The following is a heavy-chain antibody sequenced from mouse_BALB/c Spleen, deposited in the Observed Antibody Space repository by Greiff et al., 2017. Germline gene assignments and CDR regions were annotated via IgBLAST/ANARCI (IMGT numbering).Heavy chain of an antibody. D-gene: IGHD2-3*01. J-gene: IGHJ4*01. CDR1: GFNIKDTY. CDR3: AFYDGYSLWGAMDY. CDR2: IDPANGNT. V-gene: IGHV14-3*02. Sequence: VQLKQSGAELVKPGASVKLSCTASGFNIKDTYMHWVKQRPEQGLEWIGRIDPANGNTKYDPKFQGKATITADTSSNTAYLQLSSLTSEDTAVYYCAFYDGYSLWGAMDYWGQGTSVTVSA.